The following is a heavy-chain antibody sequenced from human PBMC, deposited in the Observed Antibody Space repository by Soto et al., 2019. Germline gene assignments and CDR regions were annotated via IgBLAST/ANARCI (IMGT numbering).Heavy chain of an antibody. V-gene: IGHV4-30-4*01. D-gene: IGHD3-10*01. CDR2: IYYSGST. CDR1: GGSISSGDYY. Sequence: PSEPLSLPCTVSGGSISSGDYYRSWIRQPPGKGLEWIGYIYYSGSTYYNPSLKSRVTISVDTSKNQFSLKLSSVTAADTAVYYCARENLSGGHWFDPWGQGTLVTVS. CDR3: ARENLSGGHWFDP. J-gene: IGHJ5*02.